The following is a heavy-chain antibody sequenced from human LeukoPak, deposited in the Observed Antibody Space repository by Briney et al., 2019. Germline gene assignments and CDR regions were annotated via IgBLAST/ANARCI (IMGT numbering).Heavy chain of an antibody. V-gene: IGHV3-30*18. CDR1: GFTFSSYG. J-gene: IGHJ4*02. Sequence: GRSLRLSCAASGFTFSSYGMHWVRQAPGKGLEWGAVISYDGSNKYYADSVKGRFTISRDNSKNTLYLQMNSLRAEDTAVYYCAKENALLWFGESMGYFDYWGQGTLVTVSS. CDR3: AKENALLWFGESMGYFDY. CDR2: ISYDGSNK. D-gene: IGHD3-10*01.